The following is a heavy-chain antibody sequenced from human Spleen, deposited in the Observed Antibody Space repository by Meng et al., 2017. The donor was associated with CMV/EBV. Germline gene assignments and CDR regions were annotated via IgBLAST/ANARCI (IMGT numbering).Heavy chain of an antibody. V-gene: IGHV3-7*04. Sequence: GESLKISCAASGFTFSSYWMSWVRQAPGKGLEWVANIKQDGSEKYYVDSVKGRFTISRDNAKNSLYLQMNSLRAEDTAVYYCARVKSAIAVYGMDVWGQGTTVTVSS. CDR1: GFTFSSYW. J-gene: IGHJ6*02. CDR2: IKQDGSEK. D-gene: IGHD6-19*01. CDR3: ARVKSAIAVYGMDV.